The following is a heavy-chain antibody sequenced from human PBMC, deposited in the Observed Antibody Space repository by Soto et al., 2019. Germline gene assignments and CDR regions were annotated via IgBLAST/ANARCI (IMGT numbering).Heavy chain of an antibody. D-gene: IGHD6-19*01. Sequence: GESLKISCAASGFTFSSYAMNWVRQAPGKGLEWVSGISGSGVTTYYADSVKGRFTISRDNSKNTLFLQMNSLRADDTAVYYCPKTKQWLVKDYEFGMDVWGQGTTVTVSS. V-gene: IGHV3-23*01. CDR1: GFTFSSYA. CDR2: ISGSGVTT. CDR3: PKTKQWLVKDYEFGMDV. J-gene: IGHJ6*02.